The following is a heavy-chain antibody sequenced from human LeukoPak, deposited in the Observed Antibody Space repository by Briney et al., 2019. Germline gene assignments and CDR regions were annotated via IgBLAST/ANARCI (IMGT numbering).Heavy chain of an antibody. J-gene: IGHJ4*02. CDR3: ARWGFRYYDILTGYPLTRGYFDY. CDR2: IIPIFGTA. CDR1: GYTFTSYD. V-gene: IGHV1-69*06. Sequence: ASVKVSCKASGYTFTSYDINWVRQATGQGLEWMGGIIPIFGTANYAQKFQGRVTITADKSTSTAYMELSSLRSEDTAVYYCARWGFRYYDILTGYPLTRGYFDYWGQGTLVTVSS. D-gene: IGHD3-9*01.